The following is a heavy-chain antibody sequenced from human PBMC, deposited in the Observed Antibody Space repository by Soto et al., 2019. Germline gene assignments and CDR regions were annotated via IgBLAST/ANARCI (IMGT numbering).Heavy chain of an antibody. J-gene: IGHJ6*01. CDR1: GFTFSVSA. D-gene: IGHD6-6*01. CDR2: IRTRKNRYVT. Sequence: EVQLVQSGGGRVQPGGSLKLSCEASGFTFSVSAIHWVRLASGKGLEWVGRIRTRKNRYVTTYAASVKGRFSLSRDDSKNTAYLQMNSLKTEDTAVYYRARIEYGLDVWGQGTTVIVSA. CDR3: ARIEYGLDV. V-gene: IGHV3-73*02.